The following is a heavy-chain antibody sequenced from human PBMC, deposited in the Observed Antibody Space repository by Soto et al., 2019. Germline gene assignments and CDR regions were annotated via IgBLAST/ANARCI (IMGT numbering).Heavy chain of an antibody. V-gene: IGHV4-30-2*01. J-gene: IGHJ4*02. CDR1: GGSISSGGYY. Sequence: SETLSLTCNVSGGSISSGGYYWTWIRRHPGKGLEWIGNIHHSGSTFYNPSLKSRVTISVDRSKNQFSLKLRSVTAADTAVYYCARVPDYWGQGALVTVSS. CDR3: ARVPDY. CDR2: IHHSGST.